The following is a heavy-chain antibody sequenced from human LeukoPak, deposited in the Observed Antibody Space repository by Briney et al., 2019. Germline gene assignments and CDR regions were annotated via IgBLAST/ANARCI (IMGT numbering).Heavy chain of an antibody. D-gene: IGHD3-9*01. CDR3: ARSVRRRLTGSEFDY. CDR2: IIPIFGTA. CDR1: GGTFSSYA. V-gene: IGHV1-69*15. Sequence: SVKVSCKASGGTFSSYAISWVRQAPGQGLEWMGRIIPIFGTANYAQKFQGRVTITADESTSTAYMELSSLRSEDTAVYYCARSVRRRLTGSEFDYWGQGTLVTVSS. J-gene: IGHJ4*02.